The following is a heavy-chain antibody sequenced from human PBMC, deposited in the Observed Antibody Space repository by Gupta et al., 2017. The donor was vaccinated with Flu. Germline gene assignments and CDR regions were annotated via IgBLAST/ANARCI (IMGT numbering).Heavy chain of an antibody. J-gene: IGHJ5*01. V-gene: IGHV4-34*01. CDR2: ISNGGTT. CDR1: GSFSSGSG. D-gene: IGHD6-25*01. Sequence: AVAGSFSSGSGWSWIRQPAGKGREWSGNISNGGTTNYNPTFKSRVTISADTSKSQFSLKLSTVTAADTAVYYCARDTCGYKYDSWGQGTRVTVSS. CDR3: ARDTCGYKYDS.